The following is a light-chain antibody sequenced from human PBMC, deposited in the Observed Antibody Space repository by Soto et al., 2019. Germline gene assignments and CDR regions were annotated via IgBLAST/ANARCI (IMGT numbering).Light chain of an antibody. V-gene: IGLV2-14*03. CDR2: DVS. J-gene: IGLJ1*01. CDR3: SSYSSSTTVRYV. Sequence: QSALTQPASVSGSPGQSITISCTGTSSDVGGYNYISWYQQHPGKGPKLMIYDVSNRPSGVSTRFSGSKSGNTASLTISGLQAEDEADYYCSSYSSSTTVRYVFGTGTKVTVL. CDR1: SSDVGGYNY.